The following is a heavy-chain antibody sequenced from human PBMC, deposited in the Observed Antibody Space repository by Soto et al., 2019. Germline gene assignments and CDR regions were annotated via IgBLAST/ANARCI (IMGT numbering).Heavy chain of an antibody. V-gene: IGHV4-59*01. Sequence: SETLSLTCTVSGGSISSYYWSWIRQPPGKGLEWIGYIYYSGSTNYNPSLKSRVTISVDTSKNQFSLKLSSVTAADTAVYYFARGLKYYGSGSTTFYYYFDYWGQGTLVTVSS. CDR2: IYYSGST. D-gene: IGHD3-10*01. J-gene: IGHJ4*02. CDR1: GGSISSYY. CDR3: ARGLKYYGSGSTTFYYYFDY.